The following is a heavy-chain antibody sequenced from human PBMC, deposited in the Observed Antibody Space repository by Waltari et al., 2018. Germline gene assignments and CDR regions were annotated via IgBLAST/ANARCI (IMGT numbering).Heavy chain of an antibody. V-gene: IGHV3-23*01. CDR2: ISGSGGST. Sequence: EVQLLESGGGLVQPGGSLRLSCAASGFTFSRYAMSWVRKAPGKGLEWVSAISGSGGSTYYADSVKGRFTISRDNSKNTLYLQMNSLRAEDTAVYYCAKDCHDFWSGYRDWGQGTLVTVSS. D-gene: IGHD3-3*01. J-gene: IGHJ4*02. CDR1: GFTFSRYA. CDR3: AKDCHDFWSGYRD.